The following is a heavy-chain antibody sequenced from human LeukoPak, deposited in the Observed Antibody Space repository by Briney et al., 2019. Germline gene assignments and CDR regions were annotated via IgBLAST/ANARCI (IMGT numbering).Heavy chain of an antibody. CDR1: GFXFDNYA. Sequence: GGSLRLSCAASGFXFDNYAIHWVRQVPGKGLEWVSLISGDGGSTYYADSVKGRFTISRDNSENSLYLQMNSLRTEDTALYYCAKEGVVVVAAIAFSYGMDVWGQGTTVTVSS. V-gene: IGHV3-43*02. D-gene: IGHD2-15*01. CDR3: AKEGVVVVAAIAFSYGMDV. J-gene: IGHJ6*02. CDR2: ISGDGGST.